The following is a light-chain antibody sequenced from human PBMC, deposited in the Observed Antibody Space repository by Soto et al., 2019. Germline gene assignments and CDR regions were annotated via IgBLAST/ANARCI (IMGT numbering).Light chain of an antibody. J-gene: IGLJ1*01. CDR3: SSYTSSSTDV. V-gene: IGLV2-14*01. CDR1: SSDVGGYNF. CDR2: DVS. Sequence: QSVLTQPASVSGSPGQSITISCTGTSSDVGGYNFVSWYQQHPGKAPKLIIFDVSNRPSGVSNRFSGSKSGNTASLTISGLQAEEEADYYCSSYTSSSTDVFGTGTKVTVL.